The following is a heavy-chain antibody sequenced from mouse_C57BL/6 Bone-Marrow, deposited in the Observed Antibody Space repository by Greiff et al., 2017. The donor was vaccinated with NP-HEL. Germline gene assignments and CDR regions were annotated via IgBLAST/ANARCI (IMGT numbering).Heavy chain of an antibody. CDR1: GFNIKNTY. Sequence: VQLQQSVAELVRPGASVKLSCTASGFNIKNTYMHWVKQRPEQGLEWIGRIDPANGNTKYAPKFQGKATITADTSSNTAYLQLSSLTSDDTAIYFCAKSFCYYDFVAWIAYWGQGTLVTVSA. CDR2: IDPANGNT. D-gene: IGHD2-4*01. J-gene: IGHJ3*01. CDR3: AKSFCYYDFVAWIAY. V-gene: IGHV14-3*01.